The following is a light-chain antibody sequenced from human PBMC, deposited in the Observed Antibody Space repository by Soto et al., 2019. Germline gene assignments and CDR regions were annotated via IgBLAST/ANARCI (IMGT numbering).Light chain of an antibody. Sequence: QSALTQPASVSGSPGQSITISCTGTSSDVGGYNFVSWYQQYPGKAPKLMIYEVNNRPSEVSSRFSGSKYANTASLTISGLQAEDEADYYCSSYSNTATLVVFGGGTKVTVL. CDR3: SSYSNTATLVV. J-gene: IGLJ2*01. V-gene: IGLV2-14*01. CDR1: SSDVGGYNF. CDR2: EVN.